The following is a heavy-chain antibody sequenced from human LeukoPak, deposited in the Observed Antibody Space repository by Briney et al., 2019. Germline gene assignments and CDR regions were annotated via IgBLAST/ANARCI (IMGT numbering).Heavy chain of an antibody. V-gene: IGHV3-7*03. CDR3: AGGRAYYYDSSGYSNYFDY. J-gene: IGHJ4*02. CDR1: GFTFSSYW. CDR2: IKQDGSEK. Sequence: GGSLRLSCAVSGFTFSSYWMSWVRQAPGKGLEWVANIKQDGSEKYYVDSVKGRFTISRDNAKNSLYLQMNSLRAEDTAVYYCAGGRAYYYDSSGYSNYFDYWGQGTLVTVSS. D-gene: IGHD3-22*01.